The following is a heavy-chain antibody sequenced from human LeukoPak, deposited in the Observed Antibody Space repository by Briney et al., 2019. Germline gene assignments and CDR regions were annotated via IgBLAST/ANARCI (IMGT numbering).Heavy chain of an antibody. CDR1: GASVSTYF. J-gene: IGHJ5*01. CDR2: VYASGTT. Sequence: SETLSLTCTVSGASVSTYFWSWIRRPAGKTMEWIGRVYASGTTYYNPPLRSRVTLSIDTSKNQFSLSLSSVTAADTAVYYCAKTHCGGGSCDKFDSWGQGILVTVSS. CDR3: AKTHCGGGSCDKFDS. V-gene: IGHV4-4*07. D-gene: IGHD2-21*01.